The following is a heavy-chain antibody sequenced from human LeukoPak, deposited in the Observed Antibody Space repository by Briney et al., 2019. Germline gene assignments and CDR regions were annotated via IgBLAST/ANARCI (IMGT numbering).Heavy chain of an antibody. J-gene: IGHJ5*02. CDR2: IYYSGST. CDR3: ASGYCSSTSCLFDP. V-gene: IGHV4-59*01. Sequence: SETLSLTCTVSGGSISSYYWSWIRQPPRKGLEWIGYIYYSGSTNYNPSLKSRVTISVDTSKNQFSLKLSSVTAADTAVYYCASGYCSSTSCLFDPWGQGTLVTVSS. D-gene: IGHD2-2*03. CDR1: GGSISSYY.